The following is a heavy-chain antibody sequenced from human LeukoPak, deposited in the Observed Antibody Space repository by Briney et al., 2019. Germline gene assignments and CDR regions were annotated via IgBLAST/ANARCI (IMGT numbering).Heavy chain of an antibody. CDR3: ARGDDYGGNYFDY. CDR2: ISSSSSYI. V-gene: IGHV3-21*01. J-gene: IGHJ4*02. D-gene: IGHD4-23*01. Sequence: PGGSLRLSCAASGFTFSSYSMNWVRQAPGKGLEWVSSISSSSSYIYCADSVKGRFTISRDNAKNSLYLQMNSLTAEDTAVYYCARGDDYGGNYFDYWGQGTLVTVSS. CDR1: GFTFSSYS.